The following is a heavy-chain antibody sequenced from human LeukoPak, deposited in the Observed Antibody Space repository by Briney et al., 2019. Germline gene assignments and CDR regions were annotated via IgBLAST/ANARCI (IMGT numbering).Heavy chain of an antibody. CDR1: GFTFSSDA. CDR3: AEVPPYYDGSGQRLYYFDY. V-gene: IGHV3-23*01. CDR2: ISGSGGTT. Sequence: GGSLRLSCAASGFTFSSDAMSWVRQAPGEGLEWVSAISGSGGTTYYADSVKRRFTVSRDNSKNTLYLQMNSLRAEDTAVYYCAEVPPYYDGSGQRLYYFDYWGQGTLVTVSS. D-gene: IGHD3-22*01. J-gene: IGHJ4*02.